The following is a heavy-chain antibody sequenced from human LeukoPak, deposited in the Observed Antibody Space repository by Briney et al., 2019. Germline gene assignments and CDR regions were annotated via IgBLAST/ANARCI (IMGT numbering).Heavy chain of an antibody. CDR3: AKDGSYYDSSMYFDY. CDR1: GFTFSSYA. Sequence: PGGSLRLSCAASGFTFSSYAMSWVCQAPGKGLEWVSAISGSGGSTYYADSVKGRFTISRDNSKNTLYLQMNSLRAEDTAVYYCAKDGSYYDSSMYFDYWGQGTLVTVSS. V-gene: IGHV3-23*01. J-gene: IGHJ4*02. CDR2: ISGSGGST. D-gene: IGHD3-22*01.